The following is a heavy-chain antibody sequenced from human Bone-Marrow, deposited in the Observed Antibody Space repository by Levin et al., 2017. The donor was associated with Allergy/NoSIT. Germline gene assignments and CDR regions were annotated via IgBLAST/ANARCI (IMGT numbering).Heavy chain of an antibody. V-gene: IGHV1-2*02. CDR3: ARDPATVTPIDY. J-gene: IGHJ4*02. Sequence: GESLKISCKTSGYTFTGSFIHWVRQAPGQGLEWMGLINSFSGDTNYAQKFQGRVTMTRDTSISTAYMDLSSLTSDDTAVYYCARDPATVTPIDYWGQGTLVTVSS. D-gene: IGHD4-17*01. CDR2: INSFSGDT. CDR1: GYTFTGSF.